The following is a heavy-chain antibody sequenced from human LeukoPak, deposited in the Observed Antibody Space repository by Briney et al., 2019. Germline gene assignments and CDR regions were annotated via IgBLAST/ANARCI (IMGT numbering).Heavy chain of an antibody. CDR2: IHTSGRA. J-gene: IGHJ4*02. CDR3: ARDIIYLIDEDYG. Sequence: SETLSLTCSVSGISFNSYYWSWIRQPAGKGLEWIGRIHTSGRAEYSPSLQSRVTISVDMSKKEFSLKLTSVTAADTAVYYCARDIIYLIDEDYGWGQGTLVTVSS. D-gene: IGHD4-17*01. CDR1: GISFNSYY. V-gene: IGHV4-4*07.